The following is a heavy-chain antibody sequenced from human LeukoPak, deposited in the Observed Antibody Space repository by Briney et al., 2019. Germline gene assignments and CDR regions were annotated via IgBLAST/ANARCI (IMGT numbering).Heavy chain of an antibody. CDR1: GYSISSGYY. CDR3: ARDPATAGTDY. D-gene: IGHD6-13*01. CDR2: IYHSGST. J-gene: IGHJ4*02. V-gene: IGHV4-38-2*02. Sequence: SKTLSLTCTVSGYSISSGYYWGWNRQPPGKGLEWIGSIYHSGSTYQNPSLKSRVTISVDTSKNQFSLKLSSVTAADTAVYYCARDPATAGTDYWGQGTLVTVSS.